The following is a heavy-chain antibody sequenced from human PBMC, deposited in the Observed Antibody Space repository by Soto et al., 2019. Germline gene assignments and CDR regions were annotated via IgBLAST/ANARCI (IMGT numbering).Heavy chain of an antibody. D-gene: IGHD7-27*01. Sequence: PSETLSLTCAVYGGSLSGYYWSWIRQPPGKGLEWIGEIDHSGSTNYNPSLKSRVTISVDTSKNQFSLKLSSVTAADTAVYYCARAGARYYYYYMDVWGKGTTVTVSS. CDR2: IDHSGST. CDR1: GGSLSGYY. CDR3: ARAGARYYYYYMDV. J-gene: IGHJ6*03. V-gene: IGHV4-34*01.